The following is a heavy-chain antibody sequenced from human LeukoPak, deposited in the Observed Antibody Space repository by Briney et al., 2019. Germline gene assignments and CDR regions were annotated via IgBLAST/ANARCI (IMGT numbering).Heavy chain of an antibody. CDR3: ERDSPNTVTTRQYFDY. Sequence: PGRSLRLSCAVSGFTLSSYAMHWVRQAPGKGLEWGAVISYDGSNKFYADSVKGRFTISRDISKNTLYLQMNSLRADDTAVYYCERDSPNTVTTRQYFDYWGQGTLVTVSS. J-gene: IGHJ4*02. CDR2: ISYDGSNK. CDR1: GFTLSSYA. D-gene: IGHD4-17*01. V-gene: IGHV3-30*04.